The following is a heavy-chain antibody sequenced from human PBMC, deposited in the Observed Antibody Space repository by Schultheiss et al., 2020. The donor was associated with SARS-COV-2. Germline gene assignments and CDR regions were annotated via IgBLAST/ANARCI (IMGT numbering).Heavy chain of an antibody. CDR1: SGSISSYY. CDR3: ARGDLSYDSSGYYFDY. J-gene: IGHJ4*02. D-gene: IGHD3-22*01. V-gene: IGHV4-59*01. CDR2: IYYSGST. Sequence: SETLSLTCTVSSGSISSYYWSWIRQPPGKGLEWIGYIYYSGSTNYNPSLKSRVTISVDTSKNQFSLKLSSVTAADTAVYYCARGDLSYDSSGYYFDYWGQGTLVTVSS.